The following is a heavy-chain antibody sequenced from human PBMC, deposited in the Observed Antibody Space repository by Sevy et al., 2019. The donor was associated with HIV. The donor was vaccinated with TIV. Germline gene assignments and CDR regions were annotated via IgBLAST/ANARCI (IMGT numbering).Heavy chain of an antibody. Sequence: GGSLRLSCAASGFTFSNYEMNWVRQAPGKGLEWVSYISSGGNITYYADSVKGRFTISRDNAENSLSLQMNSLRAEDTAVYYCARVTTYFDDWGRGTLVTVSS. CDR1: GFTFSNYE. J-gene: IGHJ4*02. CDR2: ISSGGNIT. CDR3: ARVTTYFDD. D-gene: IGHD2-21*02. V-gene: IGHV3-48*03.